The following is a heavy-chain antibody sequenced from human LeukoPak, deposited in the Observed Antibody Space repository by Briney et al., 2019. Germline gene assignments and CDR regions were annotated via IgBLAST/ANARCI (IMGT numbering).Heavy chain of an antibody. CDR2: ISPDGAYI. D-gene: IGHD3-3*01. Sequence: GGSLRLSCAASGFTFRSTVMTWVRQAPGKGLQWVSTISPDGAYIYYADSLRGRFTMSRDNSENTLYLQMTSLRVGDTAIYYCVKRFLESIVSEQWGQGTLVTVSS. J-gene: IGHJ4*02. V-gene: IGHV3-23*01. CDR3: VKRFLESIVSEQ. CDR1: GFTFRSTV.